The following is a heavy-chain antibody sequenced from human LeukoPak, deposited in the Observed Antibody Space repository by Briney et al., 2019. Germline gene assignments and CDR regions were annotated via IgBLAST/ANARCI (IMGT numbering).Heavy chain of an antibody. CDR2: IYNTGST. J-gene: IGHJ3*02. V-gene: IGHV4-39*07. CDR3: ASGGVGHNEEAFDI. Sequence: SETLSLTCTASGGSITSSPNYWAWIRQPPGNRLGWIGSIYNTGSTYFNPSLKSRVTISSDTSKNQFSLKVTSGTAADTAVYYCASGGVGHNEEAFDIWGQGTMVTVSS. CDR1: GGSITSSPNY. D-gene: IGHD3-16*01.